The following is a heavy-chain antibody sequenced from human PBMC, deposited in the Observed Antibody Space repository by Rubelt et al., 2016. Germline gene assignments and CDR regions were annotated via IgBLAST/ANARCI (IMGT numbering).Heavy chain of an antibody. V-gene: IGHV4-31*03. J-gene: IGHJ3*02. D-gene: IGHD3-9*01. CDR3: ARGQDFDWSNAFDI. Sequence: QVQLQESGPGLVKPSQTLSLTCTVSGDSISNDGYYWSWIRQHPGKGLEWIGYIYYSGSTYYNPSLRSRVIISVDTSKNQFALNLSSVTAADTAVYYCARGQDFDWSNAFDIWGQGTMVTVSS. CDR2: IYYSGST. CDR1: GDSISNDGYY.